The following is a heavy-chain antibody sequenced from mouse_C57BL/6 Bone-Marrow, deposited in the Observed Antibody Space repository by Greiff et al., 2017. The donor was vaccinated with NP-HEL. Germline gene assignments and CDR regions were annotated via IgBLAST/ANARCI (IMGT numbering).Heavy chain of an antibody. D-gene: IGHD1-1*01. CDR3: ARFFSMYYYGSSYRNYAMDY. V-gene: IGHV1-69*01. Sequence: QVQLQQPGAELVMPGASVKLSCKASGYTFTSYWMHWVKQRPGQGLEWIGEIDPSDSYTNYNQKFKGKSTLTVDKSSSTAYMQLSSLTSEDSAVYYCARFFSMYYYGSSYRNYAMDYWGQGTSVTVSS. J-gene: IGHJ4*01. CDR1: GYTFTSYW. CDR2: IDPSDSYT.